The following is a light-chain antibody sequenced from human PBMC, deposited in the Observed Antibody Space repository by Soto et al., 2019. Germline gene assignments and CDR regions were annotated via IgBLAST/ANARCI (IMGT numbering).Light chain of an antibody. V-gene: IGKV3-15*01. Sequence: EKVMTQSPATLSVSPGERVTLSCRASRSISDNLAWYQQKPGQAPRLLIHGASTRASGIPVRFSGSGSGTEFSLTISSLQSEDFAVYYCQQYNDWPLTFGGGTKVDIK. CDR1: RSISDN. J-gene: IGKJ4*01. CDR2: GAS. CDR3: QQYNDWPLT.